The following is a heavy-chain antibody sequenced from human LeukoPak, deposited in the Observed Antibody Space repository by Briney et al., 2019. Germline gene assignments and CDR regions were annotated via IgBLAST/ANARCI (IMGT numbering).Heavy chain of an antibody. J-gene: IGHJ4*02. CDR1: GGSISSGSYY. CDR3: ARGNYGSGSPPLDY. D-gene: IGHD3-10*01. Sequence: SETLSLTCTVSGGSISSGSYYWSWIRQPAGKGLEWIGRIYTSGSTNYNPSLKSRVTISVDTSKNQFSLKLSSVTAADTAAYYCARGNYGSGSPPLDYWGQGTLVTVSS. V-gene: IGHV4-61*02. CDR2: IYTSGST.